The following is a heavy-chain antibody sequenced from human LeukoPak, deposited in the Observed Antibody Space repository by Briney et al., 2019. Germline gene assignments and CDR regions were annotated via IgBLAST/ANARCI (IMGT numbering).Heavy chain of an antibody. CDR3: ARVDAVGATSGGVVDY. J-gene: IGHJ4*02. D-gene: IGHD1-26*01. V-gene: IGHV4-30-2*01. Sequence: PSETLSLTCTVSGVSISSGGYYWSWIRQPPGKGLEWVAYIYHSGSTYYNPSLKSRVTISVDTSKNQFSLKLSSVTAADTAVYYCARVDAVGATSGGVVDYWGQGTLVTVSS. CDR1: GVSISSGGYY. CDR2: IYHSGST.